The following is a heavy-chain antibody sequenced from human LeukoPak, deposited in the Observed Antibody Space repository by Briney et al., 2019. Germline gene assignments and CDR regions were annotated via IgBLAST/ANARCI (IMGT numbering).Heavy chain of an antibody. D-gene: IGHD4-17*01. CDR1: GGSFSGYY. V-gene: IGHV4-59*01. Sequence: SETLSLTCAVYGGSFSGYYWSWIRQPPGKGLEWIGYIYYSGSTNYNPSLKSRVTISVDTSKNQFSLKLSSVTAADTAVYYCARDGSPPYGDNTFDYWGQGTLVTVSS. CDR3: ARDGSPPYGDNTFDY. CDR2: IYYSGST. J-gene: IGHJ4*02.